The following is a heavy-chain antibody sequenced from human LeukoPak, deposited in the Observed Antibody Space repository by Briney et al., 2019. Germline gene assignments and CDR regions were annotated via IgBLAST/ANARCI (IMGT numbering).Heavy chain of an antibody. CDR3: ARGPYSYDSSGAFDI. Sequence: SQTLSLTCTVSGDSISSGDYYWSWIRQPAGKGLEWIGRFSSSGSTNYNPSLKSRVTISVDTSKNQFSLKLSSVTAADTAVYFCARGPYSYDSSGAFDIWGQGTMVTVSS. D-gene: IGHD3-22*01. CDR2: FSSSGST. CDR1: GDSISSGDYY. V-gene: IGHV4-61*02. J-gene: IGHJ3*02.